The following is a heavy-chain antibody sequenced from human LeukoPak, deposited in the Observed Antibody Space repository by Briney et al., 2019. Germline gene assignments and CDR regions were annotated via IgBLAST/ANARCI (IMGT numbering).Heavy chain of an antibody. CDR2: ISHGGST. D-gene: IGHD1-1*01. Sequence: PSETLSLTCAVSGGSITSSNWWSWVRQPPGKGLEWIGEISHGGSTNYNPSLESRVAVSLDTSKNRSSLEVNSMTAADTAVYFCARVTATTPFDYWGQGTLVTVSS. J-gene: IGHJ4*02. CDR3: ARVTATTPFDY. CDR1: GGSITSSNW. V-gene: IGHV4-4*02.